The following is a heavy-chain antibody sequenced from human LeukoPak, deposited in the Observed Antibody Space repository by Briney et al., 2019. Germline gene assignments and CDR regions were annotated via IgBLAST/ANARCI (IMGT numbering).Heavy chain of an antibody. CDR2: IYSGGST. CDR3: AKHQSNYDFWSGFSL. CDR1: GFTVSSNY. V-gene: IGHV3-53*05. Sequence: GGSLRLSCAASGFTVSSNYMSWVRQAPGKGLEWVSVIYSGGSTYYADSVKGRFTISRDNSRNTLFLQMNSLRSEDTAVFYCAKHQSNYDFWSGFSLWGQGTLVTVSS. J-gene: IGHJ4*02. D-gene: IGHD3-3*01.